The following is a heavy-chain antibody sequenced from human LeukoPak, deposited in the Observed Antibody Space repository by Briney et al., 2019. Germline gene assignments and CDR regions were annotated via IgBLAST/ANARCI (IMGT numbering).Heavy chain of an antibody. CDR1: RFTFSSYG. CDR3: AKEFSGYLASFEY. CDR2: TSFGGSYN. J-gene: IGHJ4*02. Sequence: AGYLRFSSAASRFTFSSYGMHWVRPAPGNGLEGVSMTSFGGSYNNYADSVEGRFTISRDNSKNRLYLQMSSLRAEDTAVYYCAKEFSGYLASFEYWGQGTLVTVSS. D-gene: IGHD3-22*01. V-gene: IGHV3-30*18.